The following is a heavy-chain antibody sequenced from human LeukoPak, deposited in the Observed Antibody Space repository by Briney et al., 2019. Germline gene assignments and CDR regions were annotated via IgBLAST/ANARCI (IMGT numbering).Heavy chain of an antibody. V-gene: IGHV4-4*09. CDR1: GGSISSYY. D-gene: IGHD3-22*01. Sequence: SETLSLTCTVSGGSISSYYWSWIRQPPGKGLEWIGYIYTSGSTNYNPSLKSRVTISVDTSKNQFSLKLSSVTAADTAVYYCARHAYDSSGYPCYYMDGWGKGTKVTVSS. CDR3: ARHAYDSSGYPCYYMDG. CDR2: IYTSGST. J-gene: IGHJ6*03.